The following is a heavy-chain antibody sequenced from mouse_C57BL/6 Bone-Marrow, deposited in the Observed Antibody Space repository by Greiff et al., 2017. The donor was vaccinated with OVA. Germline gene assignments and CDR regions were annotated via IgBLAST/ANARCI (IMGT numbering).Heavy chain of an antibody. V-gene: IGHV1-55*01. J-gene: IGHJ2*01. CDR2: IYPGSGST. Sequence: QVQLQQPGAELVKPGASVKMSCKASGYTFTSYWITWVKQRPGQGLEWIGDIYPGSGSTNYNEKFKSKATLTGDPSSSTAYMQLSSLTSEDSAVYYCAIDGYYDYFDYWGQGTTLTVSS. CDR1: GYTFTSYW. D-gene: IGHD2-3*01. CDR3: AIDGYYDYFDY.